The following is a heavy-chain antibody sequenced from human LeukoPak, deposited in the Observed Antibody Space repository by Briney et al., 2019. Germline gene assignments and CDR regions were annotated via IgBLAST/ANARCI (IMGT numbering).Heavy chain of an antibody. Sequence: GGFLRLSCAASGFTFSTYALSWVRQAPGKGLEWVSAITASDGSTYYADSVKGRFTISRDNSKNTLYLQMNSLRAEDTALYYCTRDGWDNWGQGTLVTVSS. CDR3: TRDGWDN. V-gene: IGHV3-23*01. CDR1: GFTFSTYA. J-gene: IGHJ4*02. D-gene: IGHD2-2*03. CDR2: ITASDGST.